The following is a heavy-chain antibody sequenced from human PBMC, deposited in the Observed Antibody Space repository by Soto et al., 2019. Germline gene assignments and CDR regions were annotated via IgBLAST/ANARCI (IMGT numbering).Heavy chain of an antibody. V-gene: IGHV1-18*01. CDR1: GYTFTSYG. D-gene: IGHD6-19*01. J-gene: IGHJ4*02. CDR3: ARDSSGWYYY. Sequence: QVQLVQSGAEVKKPGASVKVSCKASGYTFTSYGISWVRQAPGQGLEWMGWISAYNGNTNYAQKLQGRVIMIKETTTSTDYMELRSLRSDDTAVYYCARDSSGWYYYLGQGTLVTVSS. CDR2: ISAYNGNT.